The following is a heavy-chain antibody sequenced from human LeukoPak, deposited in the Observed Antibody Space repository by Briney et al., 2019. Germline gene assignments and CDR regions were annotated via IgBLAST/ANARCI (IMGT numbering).Heavy chain of an antibody. D-gene: IGHD3-3*01. CDR3: AKRSGIIPYSFDY. CDR1: GFTFSNYG. Sequence: GGSLRLSCAASGFTFSNYGMNWVRQAPGKGLEWVSGMSGSGGSTYYADSVKGRFTISTDNSKNTLYLQMNSLRAEDTAVYYCAKRSGIIPYSFDYWGQGTLVTVSS. CDR2: MSGSGGST. V-gene: IGHV3-23*01. J-gene: IGHJ4*02.